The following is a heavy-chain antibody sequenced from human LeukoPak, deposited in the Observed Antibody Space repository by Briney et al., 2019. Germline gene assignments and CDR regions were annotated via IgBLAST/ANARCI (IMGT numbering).Heavy chain of an antibody. CDR3: ARGPGGQTGY. CDR2: ISSSSDYI. CDR1: GLTFISYN. V-gene: IGHV3-21*01. J-gene: IGHJ4*02. Sequence: GGSLRLSCAASGLTFISYNMNWVRQAPGKGLEWVSSISSSSDYIYYADSVKGRFTISRDNAKNSLYLQMNSLRAEDTAVYYCARGPGGQTGYWGQGTLVTVSS. D-gene: IGHD1-1*01.